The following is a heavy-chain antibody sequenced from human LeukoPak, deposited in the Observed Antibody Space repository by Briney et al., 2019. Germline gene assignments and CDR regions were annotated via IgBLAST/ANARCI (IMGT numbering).Heavy chain of an antibody. J-gene: IGHJ4*02. Sequence: GGSLRLSCAASGLTLSTYAMSWVRQTPGKGLEWVAATSSSDAGTYHADSVRGRFTISRDNSKNTLYLQMNSLRAEDVAVYFCAKAPVTSCRGAYCYPFDSWGQGTLVTVSS. CDR2: TSSSDAGT. V-gene: IGHV3-23*01. CDR1: GLTLSTYA. D-gene: IGHD2-21*01. CDR3: AKAPVTSCRGAYCYPFDS.